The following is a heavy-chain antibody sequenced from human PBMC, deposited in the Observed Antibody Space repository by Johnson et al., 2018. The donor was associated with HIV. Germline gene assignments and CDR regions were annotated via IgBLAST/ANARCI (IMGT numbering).Heavy chain of an antibody. CDR1: GFTFSSYA. D-gene: IGHD1-26*01. V-gene: IGHV3-30*04. J-gene: IGHJ3*02. CDR3: AREGIVGANRDAFDI. CDR2: ISYDGSNK. Sequence: QVQLVESGGGVVQPGRSLRLSCAASGFTFSSYAIHWVRQAPGNGLEWVAVISYDGSNKYYADSVKGRFTISRDNAKNSLYLQTNSLRAGDTAVYYCAREGIVGANRDAFDIWGQGTMVTVSS.